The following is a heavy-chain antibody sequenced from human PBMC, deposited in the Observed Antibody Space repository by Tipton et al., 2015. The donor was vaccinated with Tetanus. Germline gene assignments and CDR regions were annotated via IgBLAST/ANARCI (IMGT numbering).Heavy chain of an antibody. CDR3: VRAPYNSPGKYYFDY. Sequence: TLSLTCNVSGALITTGGYSWGWIRQPPGQGLEWLGYIYHTGGTYYNPSLKSRVTISVDRSSDQFSLRLTSVTAADTAIYYCVRAPYNSPGKYYFDYWGQGTLVTVSS. CDR2: IYHTGGT. D-gene: IGHD1-1*01. V-gene: IGHV4-30-2*01. J-gene: IGHJ4*02. CDR1: GALITTGGYS.